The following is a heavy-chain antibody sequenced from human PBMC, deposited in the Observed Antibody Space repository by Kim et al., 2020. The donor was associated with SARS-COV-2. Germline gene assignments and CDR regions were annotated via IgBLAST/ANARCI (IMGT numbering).Heavy chain of an antibody. CDR3: ARGGVYYGSGSYYAFDI. V-gene: IGHV3-7*04. J-gene: IGHJ3*02. Sequence: VKGRFTSSRDNAKNSLYQQMNSLRAEDTAVYYCARGGVYYGSGSYYAFDIWGQGTMVTVSS. D-gene: IGHD3-10*01.